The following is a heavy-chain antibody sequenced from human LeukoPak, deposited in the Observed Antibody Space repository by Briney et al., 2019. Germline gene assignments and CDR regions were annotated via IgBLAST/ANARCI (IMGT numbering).Heavy chain of an antibody. CDR2: ISGSGGST. CDR1: GFTFSSYA. CDR3: AEEGWLGFDY. Sequence: GGSLRLSCAASGFTFSSYAVSWVRQAPGKGLEWVSAISGSGGSTYYAVSVKGRFTISRDNSKNTLYLQMNSLRAEDTAVYYCAEEGWLGFDYWGQGTLVTVSS. V-gene: IGHV3-23*01. J-gene: IGHJ4*02. D-gene: IGHD6-19*01.